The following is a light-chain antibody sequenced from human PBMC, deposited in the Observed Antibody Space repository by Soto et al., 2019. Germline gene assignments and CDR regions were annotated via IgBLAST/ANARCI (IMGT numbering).Light chain of an antibody. CDR3: QQYTSYYT. J-gene: IGKJ2*01. V-gene: IGKV1-5*03. CDR2: KAS. CDR1: QSISNW. Sequence: IWMTQSPSTLSASVGDRVTITCRASQSISNWLAWYQQKPGKAPELLIYKASRLQSGVPSRFSGSGSGTEFTLTISSLQPDDLATYYCQQYTSYYTFGQGTKLEL.